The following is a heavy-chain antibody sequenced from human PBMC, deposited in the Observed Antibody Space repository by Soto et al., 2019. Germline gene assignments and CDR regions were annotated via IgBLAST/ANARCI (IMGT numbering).Heavy chain of an antibody. Sequence: SETLSLTCTVSGGSISSYYWSWIRQPPGKGLEWIGYIYYSGSTNYNPSLKSRVTISVDTSKNQFSLKLSSVTAADTAVYYCAAVQLERRSLDYWGQGTLVTVSS. CDR3: AAVQLERRSLDY. CDR1: GGSISSYY. J-gene: IGHJ4*02. V-gene: IGHV4-59*01. CDR2: IYYSGST. D-gene: IGHD1-1*01.